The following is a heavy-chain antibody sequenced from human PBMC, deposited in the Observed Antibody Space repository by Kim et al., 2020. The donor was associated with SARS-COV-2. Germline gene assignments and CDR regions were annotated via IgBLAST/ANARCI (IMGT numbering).Heavy chain of an antibody. D-gene: IGHD1-1*01. V-gene: IGHV4-59*01. Sequence: SLKSRVTISVDTSKNQFSLKLSSVTAADTAVYYCARETGTTGYYYYYMDVWGKGTTVTVSS. J-gene: IGHJ6*03. CDR3: ARETGTTGYYYYYMDV.